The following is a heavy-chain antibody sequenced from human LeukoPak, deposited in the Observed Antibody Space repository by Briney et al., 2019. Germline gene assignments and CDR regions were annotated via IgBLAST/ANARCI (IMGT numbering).Heavy chain of an antibody. J-gene: IGHJ4*02. CDR3: ARTVGATDSLDY. D-gene: IGHD1-26*01. V-gene: IGHV3-48*03. CDR1: GFIFSSYE. CDR2: INSIGSTI. Sequence: GGSLRLSCAASGFIFSSYEMNWVRQAPGKGLEWVSYINSIGSTIYYADSVKGRFTISRDNAKNSLYLQMNSLRAENTAVYYCARTVGATDSLDYWGQGTLVTVSS.